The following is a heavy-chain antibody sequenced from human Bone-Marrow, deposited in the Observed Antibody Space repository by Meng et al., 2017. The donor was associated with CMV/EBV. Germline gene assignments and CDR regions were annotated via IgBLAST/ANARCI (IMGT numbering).Heavy chain of an antibody. Sequence: VRIHRWGAGLLKPSENRSPPCAVYGGSFSGYYWSWIRQPPGKGLEWIGEINHSGSTNYNPSLKSRVTISVDTSKNQFSLKLSSVTAADTAVYYCARGVDYYDSSGYYYWGQGTLVTVSS. D-gene: IGHD3-22*01. J-gene: IGHJ4*02. CDR3: ARGVDYYDSSGYYY. V-gene: IGHV4-34*01. CDR2: INHSGST. CDR1: GGSFSGYY.